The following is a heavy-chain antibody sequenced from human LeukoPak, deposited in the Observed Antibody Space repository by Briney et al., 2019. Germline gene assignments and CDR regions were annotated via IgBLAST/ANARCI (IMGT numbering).Heavy chain of an antibody. CDR3: TTDRGSGWPLDY. V-gene: IGHV3-15*01. CDR1: GFTFSNAW. Sequence: GGSLRLSCAASGFTFSNAWMSWVRQAPGKGLEWVGRIKSKTDGGTTDYAAPVKGRFTISRDDSKNTLYLQMNSLKTEDTAVYYCTTDRGSGWPLDYWGQGTLVTVSS. J-gene: IGHJ4*02. CDR2: IKSKTDGGTT. D-gene: IGHD6-19*01.